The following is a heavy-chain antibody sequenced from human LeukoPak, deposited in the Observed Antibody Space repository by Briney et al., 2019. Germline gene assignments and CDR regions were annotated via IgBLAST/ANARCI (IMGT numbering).Heavy chain of an antibody. V-gene: IGHV4-34*01. J-gene: IGHJ5*02. CDR3: ARKESYYDFWSGYYDSGWFDP. CDR1: GGSFSGYY. D-gene: IGHD3-3*01. Sequence: SETLSLTCAVYGGSFSGYYRSWIRQPPGKGLEWIGEINHSGSTNYNPSLKSRVTISVDTSKNQFSLKLSSVTAADTAVYYCARKESYYDFWSGYYDSGWFDPWGQGTLVTVSS. CDR2: INHSGST.